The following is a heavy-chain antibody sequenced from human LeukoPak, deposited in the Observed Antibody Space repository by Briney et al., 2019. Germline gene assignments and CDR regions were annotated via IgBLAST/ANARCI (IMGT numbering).Heavy chain of an antibody. CDR2: LSYDGSSK. V-gene: IGHV3-30*18. J-gene: IGHJ4*02. CDR3: ANGRHVVNSGYDRWEY. CDR1: GCTPSRYG. D-gene: IGHD3-22*01. Sequence: PGRSLRLSCAATGCTPSRYGMHGVRQARYKGLAGVAVLSYDGSSKYCADSVRGRFTLSSDHSKNTLYLRMNSTRSEDKAVYHCANGRHVVNSGYDRWEYWGQGTLGTVSS.